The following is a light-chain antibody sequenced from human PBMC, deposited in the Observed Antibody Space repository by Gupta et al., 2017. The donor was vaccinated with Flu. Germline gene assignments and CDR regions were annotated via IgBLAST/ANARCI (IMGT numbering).Light chain of an antibody. J-gene: IGLJ2*01. CDR2: DVS. Sequence: SALTPPASVSGSPGKSITIPCPGTSSDIGGYHYVSWYQQHPGNAPSLMIYDVSNRPPVVSNLFSGSKSGNTAALTFSALQTEDEADYYCGSYTTSALVLFGGGTQFTVL. CDR1: SSDIGGYHY. V-gene: IGLV2-14*01. CDR3: GSYTTSALVL.